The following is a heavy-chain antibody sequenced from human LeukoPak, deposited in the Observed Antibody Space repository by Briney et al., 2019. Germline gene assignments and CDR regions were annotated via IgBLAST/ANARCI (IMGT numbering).Heavy chain of an antibody. CDR1: GGSISSSSYY. J-gene: IGHJ3*02. V-gene: IGHV4-39*01. Sequence: NPSETLSLTCTVSGGSISSSSYYWGWVRQPPGKGREWIGSIYYSGSTYYNPSLKSRVTISVDTSKNQFSLKLSSVTAADTAVYYCASQDNAFDIWGQGTMVTVSS. CDR2: IYYSGST. CDR3: ASQDNAFDI.